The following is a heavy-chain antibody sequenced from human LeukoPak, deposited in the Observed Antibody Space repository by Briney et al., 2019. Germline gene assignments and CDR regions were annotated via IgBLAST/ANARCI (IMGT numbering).Heavy chain of an antibody. CDR3: ARDGDIVVVPAAKGQAENY. V-gene: IGHV3-21*01. CDR2: ISGSGGSK. D-gene: IGHD2-2*01. Sequence: GESLKISCTVSGFIFRNYVMNWVRQAPGKGLEWVSSISGSGGSKYYADSVKGRFTISRDNAKNSLYLQMNSLRAEDTAVYYCARDGDIVVVPAAKGQAENYWGQGTLVTVSS. J-gene: IGHJ4*02. CDR1: GFIFRNYV.